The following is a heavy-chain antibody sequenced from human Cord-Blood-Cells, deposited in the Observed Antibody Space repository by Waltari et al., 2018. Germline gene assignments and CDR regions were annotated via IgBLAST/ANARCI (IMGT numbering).Heavy chain of an antibody. D-gene: IGHD2-2*01. Sequence: QVQLQESGPGLVKPSETLSLTCTVSGYSISSGYYWGWIRQPPGKGLEWIGSIYHSGSTYYSPSLKSRVTRSVDTSKNQFSLKLSSVTAADTAVYYCASVGAAAIDYWGQGTLVTVSS. CDR3: ASVGAAAIDY. J-gene: IGHJ4*02. CDR1: GYSISSGYY. V-gene: IGHV4-38-2*02. CDR2: IYHSGST.